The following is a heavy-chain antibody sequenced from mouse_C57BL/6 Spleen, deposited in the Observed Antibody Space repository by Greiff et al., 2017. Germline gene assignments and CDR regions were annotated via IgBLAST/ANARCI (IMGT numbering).Heavy chain of an antibody. J-gene: IGHJ3*01. CDR3: VRDDYGSSSAWFAY. CDR1: GFTFNTYA. V-gene: IGHV10-3*01. D-gene: IGHD1-1*01. Sequence: EVKVVESGGGLVQPKGSLKLSCAASGFTFNTYAMHWVRQAPGKGLEWVARIRSKSSNYATYYADSVKDRFTISRDDSQSMLYLQMNNLKTEDTAMYYCVRDDYGSSSAWFAYWGQGTLVTVSA. CDR2: IRSKSSNYAT.